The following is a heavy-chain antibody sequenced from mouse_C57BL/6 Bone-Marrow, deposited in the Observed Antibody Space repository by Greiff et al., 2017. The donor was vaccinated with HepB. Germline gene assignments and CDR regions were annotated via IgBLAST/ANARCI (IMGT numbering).Heavy chain of an antibody. CDR3: ARSPFITTVVAPYYYAMDY. CDR1: GFTFTDYY. D-gene: IGHD1-1*01. Sequence: EVQRVESGGGLVQPGGSLSLSCAASGFTFTDYYMSWVRQPPGKALEWLGFIRNKANGYTTEYSASVKGRFTISRDNSQSILYLQMNALRAEDSATYYCARSPFITTVVAPYYYAMDYWGQGTSVTVSS. J-gene: IGHJ4*01. V-gene: IGHV7-3*01. CDR2: IRNKANGYTT.